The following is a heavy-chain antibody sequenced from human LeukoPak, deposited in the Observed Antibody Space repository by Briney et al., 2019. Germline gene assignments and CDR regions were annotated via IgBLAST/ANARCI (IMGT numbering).Heavy chain of an antibody. CDR3: ARASSDFGELFP. V-gene: IGHV1-46*01. CDR2: INPSSGST. D-gene: IGHD3-10*01. Sequence: ASVKVSCKASGYTFTSYYMHWVRQAPGQGLEWMGMINPSSGSTSYTQKFQGRVTMTRDTSTSTVYMDLSSLRSEDTAVYYCARASSDFGELFPWGQGTLVTVSS. J-gene: IGHJ5*02. CDR1: GYTFTSYY.